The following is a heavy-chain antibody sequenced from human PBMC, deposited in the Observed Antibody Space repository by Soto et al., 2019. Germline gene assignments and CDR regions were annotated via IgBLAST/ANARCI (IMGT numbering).Heavy chain of an antibody. CDR3: ARDGCSSTSCDKPNNWFDP. CDR1: GFTFSSYA. D-gene: IGHD2-2*01. J-gene: IGHJ5*02. CDR2: ISGSGGST. Sequence: PGGSLRLSCAASGFTFSSYAMSWVRQAPGKGLEWVSAISGSGGSTYYADSVKGRFTISRDNSKNTLYLQMNSLRAEDTAVYYCARDGCSSTSCDKPNNWFDPWGQGTLVTVSS. V-gene: IGHV3-23*01.